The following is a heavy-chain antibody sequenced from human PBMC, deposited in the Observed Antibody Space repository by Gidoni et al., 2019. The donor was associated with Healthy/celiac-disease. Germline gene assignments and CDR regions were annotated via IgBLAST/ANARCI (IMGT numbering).Heavy chain of an antibody. D-gene: IGHD4-17*01. CDR3: AKDHDYGDYDNSYYFDY. CDR1: GFPFSSYA. J-gene: IGHJ4*02. CDR2: ISGSGGST. V-gene: IGHV3-23*01. Sequence: EVQLLESGGGLVQPGVSLRPSCAASGFPFSSYAMSWVRQAPGKGLEWVSAISGSGGSTYYADSVKGRFTISRDNSKNTLYLQMNSLRAEDTAVYYCAKDHDYGDYDNSYYFDYWGQGTLVTVSS.